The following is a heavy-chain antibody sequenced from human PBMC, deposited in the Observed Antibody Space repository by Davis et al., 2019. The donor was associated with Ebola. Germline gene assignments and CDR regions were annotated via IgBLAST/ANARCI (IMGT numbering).Heavy chain of an antibody. CDR2: ISYDGSNK. J-gene: IGHJ4*02. D-gene: IGHD5-12*01. Sequence: GGSLRLSCAASGFTFSSYGMHWVRQAPGKGLEWVAVISYDGSNKYYADSVKGRLTISRDNSKNTLYLQMNSLRAEDTAVYYCAREIMATIIYWGQGTLVTVSS. CDR1: GFTFSSYG. CDR3: AREIMATIIY. V-gene: IGHV3-30*03.